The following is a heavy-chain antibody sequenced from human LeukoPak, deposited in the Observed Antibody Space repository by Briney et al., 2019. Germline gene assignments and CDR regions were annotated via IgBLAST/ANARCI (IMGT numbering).Heavy chain of an antibody. Sequence: SQTLSLTCAISGDSVSSNSVAWNWVRQSPSRGLEWLVRTSYRTKWYNNYAVSVKSRITISPDASRNQFSLQLKSVTPEDTAVYYCARWDHGTAYFDSWGQGTLVTVSS. CDR3: ARWDHGTAYFDS. CDR1: GDSVSSNSVA. V-gene: IGHV6-1*01. CDR2: TSYRTKWYN. J-gene: IGHJ4*02. D-gene: IGHD1-26*01.